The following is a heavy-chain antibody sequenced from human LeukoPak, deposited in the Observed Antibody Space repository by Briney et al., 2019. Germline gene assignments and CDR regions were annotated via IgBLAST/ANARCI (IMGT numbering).Heavy chain of an antibody. CDR1: GNTFTNYG. J-gene: IGHJ4*02. Sequence: ASVKVSCKASGNTFTNYGISWVRQAPGRRLEWMGWISANNDHTYYSQKFQGRVTMTTDTATSTAYMELRSLGSDDTAVFYCAKQDHWSYAANSWGQGTLVTVSS. D-gene: IGHD1-7*01. V-gene: IGHV1-18*01. CDR3: AKQDHWSYAANS. CDR2: ISANNDHT.